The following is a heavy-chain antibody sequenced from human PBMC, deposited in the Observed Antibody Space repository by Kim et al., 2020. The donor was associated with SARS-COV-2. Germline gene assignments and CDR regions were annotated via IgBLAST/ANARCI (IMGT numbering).Heavy chain of an antibody. V-gene: IGHV1-2*02. CDR2: INPNSGGT. CDR3: ARERYCSGGSCPLGGMDV. J-gene: IGHJ6*02. CDR1: GYTFTGYY. D-gene: IGHD2-15*01. Sequence: ASVKVSCKASGYTFTGYYMHWVRQAPGQGLEWMGWINPNSGGTNYAQKFQGRVTMTRDTSISTAYMELSRLRSDDTAVYYCARERYCSGGSCPLGGMDVWGQGTTVTVSS.